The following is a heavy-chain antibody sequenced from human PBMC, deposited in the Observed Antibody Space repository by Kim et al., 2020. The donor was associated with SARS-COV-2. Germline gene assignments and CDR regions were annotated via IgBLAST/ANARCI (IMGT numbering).Heavy chain of an antibody. V-gene: IGHV4-39*01. Sequence: SETLSLTCTVSGGSISSSSYYWGWIRQPPGKGLEWIGSIYYSGSTYYNPSLKSRVTISVDTSKNQFSLKLSSVTAADTAVYYCARLIWITMVRGVIGEVGFDPWGQGTLVTVSS. D-gene: IGHD3-10*01. J-gene: IGHJ5*02. CDR3: ARLIWITMVRGVIGEVGFDP. CDR1: GGSISSSSYY. CDR2: IYYSGST.